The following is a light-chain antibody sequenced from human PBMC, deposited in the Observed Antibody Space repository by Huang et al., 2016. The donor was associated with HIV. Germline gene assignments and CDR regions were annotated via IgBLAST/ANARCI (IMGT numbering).Light chain of an antibody. Sequence: DIVMTQSPDSLAVSPGERATINCKSSQTVVYSLNKKNYLAWFQQKPGRPPKLLIYWATARESGVPDRCSGSGSGTEFTLTINNLQAEDVAVYFCLQYYSVPQTFGHGTKVEIK. CDR1: QTVVYSLNKKNY. CDR3: LQYYSVPQT. J-gene: IGKJ1*01. V-gene: IGKV4-1*01. CDR2: WAT.